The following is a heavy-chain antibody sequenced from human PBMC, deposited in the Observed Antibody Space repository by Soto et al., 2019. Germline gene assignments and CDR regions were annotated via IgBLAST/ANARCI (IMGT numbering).Heavy chain of an antibody. Sequence: EVQLVESGGGLVKPGGSLRLSCAASGFTFSSYTMNWVRQAPGKGLEWVSSISGSTSYVYYADSVKGRFTISRDNAKNSLYLHMNSLTAEDTAVYYCARDRHETTALAPYNWFESWGQGTLVTVSS. V-gene: IGHV3-21*01. CDR3: ARDRHETTALAPYNWFES. J-gene: IGHJ5*01. CDR2: ISGSTSYV. CDR1: GFTFSSYT. D-gene: IGHD1-1*01.